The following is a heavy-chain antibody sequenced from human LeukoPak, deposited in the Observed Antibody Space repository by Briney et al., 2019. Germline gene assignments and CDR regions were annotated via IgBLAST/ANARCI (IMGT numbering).Heavy chain of an antibody. D-gene: IGHD5-18*01. V-gene: IGHV3-48*01. CDR2: ISSSSSTI. CDR1: GFTFSSYS. Sequence: PGGSLRLSCAASGFTFSSYSMNWVRQAPGKGLEWVSYISSSSSTIYYADSVKGRFTISRDNAKNSLYLQMNSLRAEDTAVCYCAREPRGYSYGFDYWGQGTLVTVSS. J-gene: IGHJ4*02. CDR3: AREPRGYSYGFDY.